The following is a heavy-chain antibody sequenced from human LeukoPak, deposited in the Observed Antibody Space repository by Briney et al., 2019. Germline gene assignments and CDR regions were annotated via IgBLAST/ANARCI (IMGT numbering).Heavy chain of an antibody. CDR2: LYPGDSAS. CDR3: ATSREVAGSHAFDI. J-gene: IGHJ3*02. Sequence: PGESLKISFKGSGXSFTDYCIGWVRQVPGKGLEWMGMLYPGDSASRFSPSFQGRVTMSVDRSINTAYLQWSSLRASDTAMYYCATSREVAGSHAFDIWGQGTVVTVSS. D-gene: IGHD6-19*01. CDR1: GXSFTDYC. V-gene: IGHV5-51*01.